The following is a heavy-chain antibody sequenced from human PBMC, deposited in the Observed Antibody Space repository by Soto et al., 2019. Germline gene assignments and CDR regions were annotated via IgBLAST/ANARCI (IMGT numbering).Heavy chain of an antibody. D-gene: IGHD1-20*01. CDR3: ARDSYNWNLLYYYGMDV. J-gene: IGHJ6*02. CDR1: GYTFTGYY. Sequence: ASVKVSCKASGYTFTGYYMHWVRQAPGQGLEWMGWINPNSGGTNYAQKFQGRVTMTRDMSISTAYMELSRLRSDDTAVYYCARDSYNWNLLYYYGMDVWGQGTTVTVSS. V-gene: IGHV1-2*02. CDR2: INPNSGGT.